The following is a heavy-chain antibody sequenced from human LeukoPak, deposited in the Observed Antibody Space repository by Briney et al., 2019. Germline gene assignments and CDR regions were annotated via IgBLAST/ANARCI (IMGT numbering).Heavy chain of an antibody. CDR3: ARDPADNDH. Sequence: PGGSRRLSCAASGFTFSSYWMHWVRQAPGKGLVWVSGTNTDGSSTMYADSVKGRFTISRDNSKNTLYLEMNSLRPEDTSIYYRARDPADNDHWGQGTLVTVSS. CDR1: GFTFSSYW. J-gene: IGHJ4*02. CDR2: TNTDGSST. V-gene: IGHV3-74*03.